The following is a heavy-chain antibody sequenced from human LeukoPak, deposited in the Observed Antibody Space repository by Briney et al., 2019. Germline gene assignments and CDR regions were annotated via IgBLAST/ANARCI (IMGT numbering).Heavy chain of an antibody. J-gene: IGHJ4*02. D-gene: IGHD4-23*01. Sequence: GGSLRLSCAASGFPFSTYAMSWVRQAPGKGLEWVSGITGSDSSTYYADSVRGRFTISRDNSKNTLYLQMNSLRGDDTAVYYCAKGATPFDYGGNSVYWGQGTLVTVSS. CDR3: AKGATPFDYGGNSVY. CDR2: ITGSDSST. V-gene: IGHV3-23*01. CDR1: GFPFSTYA.